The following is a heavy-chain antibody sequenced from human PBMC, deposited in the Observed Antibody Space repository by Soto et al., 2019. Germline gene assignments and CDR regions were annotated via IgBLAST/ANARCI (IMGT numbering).Heavy chain of an antibody. CDR3: ARDRVEYSYGSGPFGY. J-gene: IGHJ4*02. CDR2: IIPIFGTA. D-gene: IGHD5-18*01. V-gene: IGHV1-69*13. Sequence: SVKVSCKASGGTFSSYAISWVRQAPGQGLEWMGGIIPIFGTANYAQKFQGRVTITADESTSTAYMELSSLRSEDTAVYYCARDRVEYSYGSGPFGYWGQGTPVTVSS. CDR1: GGTFSSYA.